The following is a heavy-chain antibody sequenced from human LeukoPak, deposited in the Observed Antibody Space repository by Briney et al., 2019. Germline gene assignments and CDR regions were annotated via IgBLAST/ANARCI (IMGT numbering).Heavy chain of an antibody. CDR3: LYGSGSCSYFFDI. V-gene: IGHV3-23*01. J-gene: IGHJ3*02. CDR2: IRGSGGST. Sequence: GGSLRLSCAASGFTFSTYGMSWVRQAPGKGLEWVSAIRGSGGSTNYADSVKGRFTISRDTSKNTLYLQMNSLRAEDTAVYYCLYGSGSCSYFFDICGQGTMVSVSS. CDR1: GFTFSTYG. D-gene: IGHD3-10*01.